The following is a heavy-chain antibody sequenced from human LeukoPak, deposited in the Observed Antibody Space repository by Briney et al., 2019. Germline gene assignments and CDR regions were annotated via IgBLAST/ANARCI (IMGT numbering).Heavy chain of an antibody. Sequence: PGGSLRLFCAASGFTFEDHVMHWVRQAPGKGLEWVSSISWSGDRMGYADAVKGRFTISRGNAKNSLFLQMNSLRVEDTALYYCAKDLGGSATTVWGQGTLVTVSS. CDR2: ISWSGDRM. D-gene: IGHD2-2*01. CDR3: AKDLGGSATTV. CDR1: GFTFEDHV. J-gene: IGHJ4*02. V-gene: IGHV3-9*01.